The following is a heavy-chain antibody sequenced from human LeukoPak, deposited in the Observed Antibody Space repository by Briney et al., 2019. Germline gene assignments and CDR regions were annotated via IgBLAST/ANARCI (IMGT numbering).Heavy chain of an antibody. Sequence: GGSLRLSCAASGFTFINYWMTWVRQAPGKGLEWVANVKQDGSEKYYVDSVKGRFTIFRDNAKNSLYLQMNSLRAEDTAVYYCAVGVYQLDYWGQGTLVTVSS. CDR1: GFTFINYW. J-gene: IGHJ4*02. V-gene: IGHV3-7*02. D-gene: IGHD2-2*01. CDR3: AVGVYQLDY. CDR2: VKQDGSEK.